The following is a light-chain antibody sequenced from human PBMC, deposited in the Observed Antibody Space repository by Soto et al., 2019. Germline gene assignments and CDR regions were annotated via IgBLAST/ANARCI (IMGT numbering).Light chain of an antibody. J-gene: IGLJ1*01. CDR3: LSYAGTTTI. CDR1: SSDVGGYNF. CDR2: EVS. Sequence: QSALTQPPSESGCPGQSVTISCTGTSSDVGGYNFVPWYQQYPGNTPRLLIYEVSKRPSGVPYRFSGSKSGNMAFLTVSGLQAEDEADYYCLSYAGTTTIFGTGTKVTVL. V-gene: IGLV2-8*01.